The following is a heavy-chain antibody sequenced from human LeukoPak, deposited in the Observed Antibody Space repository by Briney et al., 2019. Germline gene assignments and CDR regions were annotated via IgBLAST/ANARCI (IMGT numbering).Heavy chain of an antibody. V-gene: IGHV3-23*01. Sequence: GGSLRLSCAVSGLTFNNYAMSWVRQAPGKGLEWVSAISKSGDHTYYAASAKGRFTIYRDNSKNTQYLQMNSLKTEDTAVYYCTRARTRTAVAAPNWFDPWGQGTLVTVSS. J-gene: IGHJ5*02. CDR1: GLTFNNYA. CDR3: TRARTRTAVAAPNWFDP. CDR2: ISKSGDHT. D-gene: IGHD6-19*01.